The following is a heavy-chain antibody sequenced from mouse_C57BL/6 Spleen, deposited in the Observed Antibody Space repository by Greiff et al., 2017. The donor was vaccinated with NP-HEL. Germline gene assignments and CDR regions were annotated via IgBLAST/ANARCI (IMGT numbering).Heavy chain of an antibody. V-gene: IGHV1-69*01. CDR1: GYTFTSYW. CDR3: ARDYGRPHWYFDV. Sequence: QVQLQQPGAELVMPGASVKLSCKASGYTFTSYWMHWVKQRPGQGLEWIGEIDPSDSYTNYNQKFKGKSTLTVDKSSSTAYMQLSSLTSEDSAVYYCARDYGRPHWYFDVWGTGTTVTVSS. D-gene: IGHD1-1*01. CDR2: IDPSDSYT. J-gene: IGHJ1*03.